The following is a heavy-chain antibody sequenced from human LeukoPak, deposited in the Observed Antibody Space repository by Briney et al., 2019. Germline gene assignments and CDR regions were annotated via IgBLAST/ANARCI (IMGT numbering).Heavy chain of an antibody. J-gene: IGHJ4*02. CDR3: ARDHWGPGDY. Sequence: GGPLRLSCAASGFTFGSYWMSWVRQAPGKGLEWVANIKHDGSEKYYVDYVKGRFTISRDNAKNSLYLQMNRLRAENTAVFYCARDHWGPGDYWGQGTLVTVSS. D-gene: IGHD3-16*01. CDR1: GFTFGSYW. V-gene: IGHV3-7*01. CDR2: IKHDGSEK.